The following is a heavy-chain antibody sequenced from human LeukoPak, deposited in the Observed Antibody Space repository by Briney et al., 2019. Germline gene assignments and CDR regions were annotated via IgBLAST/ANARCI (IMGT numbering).Heavy chain of an antibody. CDR3: ARGYGTFDF. CDR1: GVSINSGGYS. Sequence: KSSETLSLTCAVSGVSINSGGYSWSWIRQPPGKGLEWMGYIYHSGSTYYNPSLKSRVTMSVDRSKNHFPLKLNSVTAADTAVYYCARGYGTFDFWGQGILVTVSS. V-gene: IGHV4-30-2*01. CDR2: IYHSGST. D-gene: IGHD5-18*01. J-gene: IGHJ4*02.